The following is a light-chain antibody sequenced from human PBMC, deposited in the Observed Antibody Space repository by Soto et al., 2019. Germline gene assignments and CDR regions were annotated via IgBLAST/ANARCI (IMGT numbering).Light chain of an antibody. CDR2: DAS. V-gene: IGKV1-5*01. CDR1: QSISSW. CDR3: LQHNSYPRT. J-gene: IGKJ1*01. Sequence: DIQMTQSPSTLSASVGDRVTITCRASQSISSWLAWYQQKLGRAPRLLIYDASSLESGVPSRFSGSGSGTEFTLTISSLQPEDFATYYCLQHNSYPRTFGQGTKVDIK.